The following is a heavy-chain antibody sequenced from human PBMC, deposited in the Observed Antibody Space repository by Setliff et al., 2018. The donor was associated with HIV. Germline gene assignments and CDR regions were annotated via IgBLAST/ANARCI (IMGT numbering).Heavy chain of an antibody. CDR2: IIPVFGTA. CDR1: GGTFSSYA. CDR3: ARVAVPGLGYFQS. D-gene: IGHD6-19*01. V-gene: IGHV1-69*05. Sequence: AASVKVSCKASGGTFSSYAISWVRQAPGQGLEWMGGIIPVFGTANYAQKFQGRVTITTDESTSTAYMELSSLRSEDSAVYYCARVAVPGLGYFQSWGQGTLVTVSS. J-gene: IGHJ1*01.